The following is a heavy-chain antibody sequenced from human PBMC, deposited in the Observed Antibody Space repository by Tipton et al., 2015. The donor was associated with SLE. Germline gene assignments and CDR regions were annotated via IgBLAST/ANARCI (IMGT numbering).Heavy chain of an antibody. V-gene: IGHV4-38-2*02. Sequence: TLSLTCTVSGYSISSGYYWGWIRQPPGKGLEWIGSIYYSGSTYYNPSLKSRVTISVDTSKDQFSLKLSSVTAADTAVYYCATWNRWGQGTLVTVSS. J-gene: IGHJ5*02. D-gene: IGHD3-3*01. CDR1: GYSISSGYY. CDR2: IYYSGST. CDR3: ATWNR.